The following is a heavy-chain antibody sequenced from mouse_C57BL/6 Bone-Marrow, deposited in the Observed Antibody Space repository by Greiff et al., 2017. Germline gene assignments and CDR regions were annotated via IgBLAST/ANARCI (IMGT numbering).Heavy chain of an antibody. Sequence: QLQQSGAELVRPGASVTLSCKASGYTFTDYEMHWVKQTPVHGLEWIGAIDPETGGTAYNQKFKGKAILTADKSSSTAYMELRSLTSEDSAVYYCTRPTVPYYAMDYWGQGTSVTVSS. CDR1: GYTFTDYE. V-gene: IGHV1-15*01. CDR3: TRPTVPYYAMDY. D-gene: IGHD1-1*01. J-gene: IGHJ4*01. CDR2: IDPETGGT.